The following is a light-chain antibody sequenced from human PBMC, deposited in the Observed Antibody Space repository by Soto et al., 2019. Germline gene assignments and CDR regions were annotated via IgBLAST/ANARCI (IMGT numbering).Light chain of an antibody. CDR1: NSDVGAYNY. CDR3: SSFTTSTTLV. Sequence: QSALTQPASVSGSPGQSITISCAGSNSDVGAYNYVSWYQQHPGKAPKLIIFDVSNRPSGVSGRFSASKAGNTASLTISGLQAEDEADYYCSSFTTSTTLVFGGGTKLTVL. V-gene: IGLV2-14*03. J-gene: IGLJ3*02. CDR2: DVS.